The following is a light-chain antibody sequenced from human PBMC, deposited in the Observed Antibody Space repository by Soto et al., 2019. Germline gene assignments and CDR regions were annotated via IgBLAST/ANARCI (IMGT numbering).Light chain of an antibody. CDR3: QSYGGINKVV. Sequence: NFMLTQPHSVSESPGKTVTISCTRSSGSIASNYVQWCQQRPGSAPTTVIYEGNQRPSGVPDRFSGSIDSSSNSASLTISGLKSEEEADYSFQSYGGINKVVFGGGTKVTAL. J-gene: IGLJ2*01. CDR1: SGSIASNY. V-gene: IGLV6-57*04. CDR2: EGN.